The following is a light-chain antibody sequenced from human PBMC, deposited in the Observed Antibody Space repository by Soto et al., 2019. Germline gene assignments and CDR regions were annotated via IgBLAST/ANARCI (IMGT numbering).Light chain of an antibody. J-gene: IGKJ1*01. Sequence: DIVLTQSPATLSLSPVESATLSCRASQSLGRYLAWYQQKPGQAPRLLIYAASTRATGVPARFSGSGSGTEFTLTISSLQSEDFAVYYCQHVGTCGQGTKGDIK. CDR1: QSLGRY. CDR2: AAS. V-gene: IGKV3-15*01. CDR3: QHVGT.